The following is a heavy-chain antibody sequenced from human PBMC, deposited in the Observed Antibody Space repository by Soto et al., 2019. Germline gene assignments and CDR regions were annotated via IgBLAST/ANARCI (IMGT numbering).Heavy chain of an antibody. CDR3: AREACSGGSCYYYYMDV. CDR2: IKQDGSEK. V-gene: IGHV3-7*01. CDR1: GFTFSSYW. Sequence: GGSLRLSCAASGFTFSSYWMSWVRQAPGKGLEWVANIKQDGSEKYYVDSVKGRFTISRDNAKNSLYLQMNSLRAEDTAVYYCAREACSGGSCYYYYMDVWGKGTTVTVSS. J-gene: IGHJ6*03. D-gene: IGHD2-15*01.